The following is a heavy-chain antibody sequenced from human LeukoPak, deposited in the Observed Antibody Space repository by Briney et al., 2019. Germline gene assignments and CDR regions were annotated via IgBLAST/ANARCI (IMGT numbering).Heavy chain of an antibody. V-gene: IGHV3-23*01. CDR2: ISGGGVTT. D-gene: IGHD2-15*01. Sequence: PGGSLRLSCAGSGFTFSSYAMSWVRQAPGKGLEWVSAISGGGVTTYYADSVKGRFTISRDNSRNTLYLQMNSLRAEDTAFYFCAKARAYCTGGICYSYYYDGMDVWGQGTTVTVS. CDR3: AKARAYCTGGICYSYYYDGMDV. CDR1: GFTFSSYA. J-gene: IGHJ6*02.